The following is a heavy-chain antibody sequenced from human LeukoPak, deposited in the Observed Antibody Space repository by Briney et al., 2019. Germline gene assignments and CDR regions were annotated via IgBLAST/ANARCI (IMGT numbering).Heavy chain of an antibody. J-gene: IGHJ5*02. CDR3: ARRGNTYGSGYFDP. V-gene: IGHV4-39*01. CDR2: IYYSGYT. Sequence: PSETQSLTCTVSGGSISSSSYAWGWISQPPGKGLEWIGRIYYSGYTSYNPSLKSRVTISVDTSKNQFSLKLSSVTAADTAVYYCARRGNTYGSGYFDPWGQGTLVTVSA. D-gene: IGHD5-18*01. CDR1: GGSISSSSYA.